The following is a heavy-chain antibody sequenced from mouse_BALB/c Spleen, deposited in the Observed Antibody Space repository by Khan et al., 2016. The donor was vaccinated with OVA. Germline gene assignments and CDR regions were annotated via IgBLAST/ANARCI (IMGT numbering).Heavy chain of an antibody. CDR3: ARTARIKY. V-gene: IGHV3-2*02. CDR1: GYSITSGYG. D-gene: IGHD1-2*01. CDR2: ISYSGGT. J-gene: IGHJ2*01. Sequence: VQLEESGPGLVKPSQSLSLTCTVTGYSITSGYGWNWIRQFPGNKLEWMGYISYSGGTNYNPSLKSRISITRDTSKNQFFLQLNSMTTEDTATYYCARTARIKYWGQGTTLTV.